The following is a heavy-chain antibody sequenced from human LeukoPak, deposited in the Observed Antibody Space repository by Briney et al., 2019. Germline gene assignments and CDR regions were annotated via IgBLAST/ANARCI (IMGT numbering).Heavy chain of an antibody. CDR2: ISGSGGST. Sequence: PRGSPRLSRAASRCTPSSYAMSWVRPPPGRWLEWVAAISGSGGSTYYADSGKGRFAISRHNSENTLYLQVNSLRAEDTAVYYCAKGGVARYCYMDVWGKGTTVTVSS. CDR3: AKGGVARYCYMDV. CDR1: RCTPSSYA. J-gene: IGHJ6*03. V-gene: IGHV3-23*01. D-gene: IGHD2-21*01.